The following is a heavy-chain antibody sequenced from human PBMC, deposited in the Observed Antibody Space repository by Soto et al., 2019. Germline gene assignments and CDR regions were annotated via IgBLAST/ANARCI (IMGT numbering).Heavy chain of an antibody. D-gene: IGHD6-13*01. Sequence: SETLSLTCTVSGGSISSYYWSWIRQPPGKGLEWIGYIYYSGSTNYNPSLKSRVTISVDTSKNQFSLKLSSVTAADTAVYYCARDRPSAAGDYWGQGTLVTVSS. CDR3: ARDRPSAAGDY. J-gene: IGHJ4*02. CDR2: IYYSGST. CDR1: GGSISSYY. V-gene: IGHV4-59*12.